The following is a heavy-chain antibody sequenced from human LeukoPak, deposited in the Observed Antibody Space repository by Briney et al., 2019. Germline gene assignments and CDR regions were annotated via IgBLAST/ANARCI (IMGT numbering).Heavy chain of an antibody. J-gene: IGHJ3*02. D-gene: IGHD1-20*01. Sequence: GGSLRLSCAASGFTVSSNYMSWVRQAPGKGLEWVSVIYSGGSTYYADSVKGRFTISRDNSKNTLYLQMNSLRAEDTAVYYRARDSLFNWNDGAFDIWGQGTMVTVSS. V-gene: IGHV3-53*01. CDR1: GFTVSSNY. CDR2: IYSGGST. CDR3: ARDSLFNWNDGAFDI.